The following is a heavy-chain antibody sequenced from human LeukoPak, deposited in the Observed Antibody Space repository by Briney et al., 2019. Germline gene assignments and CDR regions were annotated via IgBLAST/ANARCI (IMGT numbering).Heavy chain of an antibody. J-gene: IGHJ4*02. Sequence: PGGSLRLSCAPSGFTFNDYAMHWVRQAPGKGPEWVAVISYDGSNKYYADSVKGRFTISRDNSKNTLYLQMNSLRAEDSAAYYCAKDRSMTTVVTPFGYWGQGTLVTVSS. CDR1: GFTFNDYA. D-gene: IGHD4-23*01. CDR2: ISYDGSNK. V-gene: IGHV3-30-3*01. CDR3: AKDRSMTTVVTPFGY.